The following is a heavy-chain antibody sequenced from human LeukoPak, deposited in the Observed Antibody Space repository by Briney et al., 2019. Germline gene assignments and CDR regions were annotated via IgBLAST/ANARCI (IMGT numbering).Heavy chain of an antibody. V-gene: IGHV4-4*02. J-gene: IGHJ5*02. CDR2: TSHSGST. CDR1: GGSISSSNW. Sequence: PSETLSLTCAVSGGSISSSNWWSWVRQPPGKGLEWIGETSHSGSTNYNPSLKSRVTISVDKSKKQFSLKLSSVTVADTAVYFCARASSHCSSTSCYDWFDPWDQGTLVTVSS. CDR3: ARASSHCSSTSCYDWFDP. D-gene: IGHD2-2*01.